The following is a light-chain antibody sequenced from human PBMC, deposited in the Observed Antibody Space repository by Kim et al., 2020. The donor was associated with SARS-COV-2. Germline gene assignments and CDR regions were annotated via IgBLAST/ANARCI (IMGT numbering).Light chain of an antibody. V-gene: IGLV2-8*01. CDR3: SSYAGSNNLV. J-gene: IGLJ2*01. CDR1: SRDVGGYNY. CDR2: EVS. Sequence: GQSVTIACTGTSRDVGGYNYVSCDQQHPGKAPKLMIYEVSKRPSGVPDRFSGSKSGNTASLTVSGLQAEDEADYYCSSYAGSNNLVFGGGTQLTVL.